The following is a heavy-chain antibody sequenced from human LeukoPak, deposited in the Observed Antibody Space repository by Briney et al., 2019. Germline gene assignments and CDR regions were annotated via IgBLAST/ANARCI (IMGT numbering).Heavy chain of an antibody. J-gene: IGHJ4*02. V-gene: IGHV4-59*08. CDR1: GGSISSYY. Sequence: SETLSLTCTVSGGSISSYYWSWIRQPPGKGLEWIGYIYYSGGTNYNPSLKSRVTISVDTSKNQFSLKLSSVTAADTAVYYCARLARGISVVDYWGQGTLVTVSS. D-gene: IGHD2-15*01. CDR2: IYYSGGT. CDR3: ARLARGISVVDY.